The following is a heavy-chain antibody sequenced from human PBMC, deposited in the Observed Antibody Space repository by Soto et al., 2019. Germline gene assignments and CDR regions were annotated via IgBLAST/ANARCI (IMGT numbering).Heavy chain of an antibody. J-gene: IGHJ5*02. CDR1: GFTFSSYG. Sequence: QVQVVESGGGVVQPGRSLRLSCAASGFTFSSYGMHWVRQAPGKGLEWVAVIWYDGSNKYYADSVKGRFTISRDNSKNXXYLQMNSLRAEDTAVYYCARDIVLVPAAPAGWFDPWGQGTLVTVSS. V-gene: IGHV3-33*01. CDR3: ARDIVLVPAAPAGWFDP. D-gene: IGHD2-2*01. CDR2: IWYDGSNK.